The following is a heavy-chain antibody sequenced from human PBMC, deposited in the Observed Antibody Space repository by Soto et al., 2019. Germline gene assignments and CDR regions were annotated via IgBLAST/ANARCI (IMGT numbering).Heavy chain of an antibody. D-gene: IGHD6-19*01. CDR2: ISGSSSTI. V-gene: IGHV3-48*01. CDR3: ARRGSGWAVDY. J-gene: IGHJ4*02. Sequence: EVQLVESGGGLVQPGGSLRLSCAASGVTFSSYSMNWVRQAPGKGLEWVSYISGSSSTIYYADAVKGRFTISRDNAKNSLYLQMNNLRAEATAVYYCARRGSGWAVDYWGQGTLVTVSS. CDR1: GVTFSSYS.